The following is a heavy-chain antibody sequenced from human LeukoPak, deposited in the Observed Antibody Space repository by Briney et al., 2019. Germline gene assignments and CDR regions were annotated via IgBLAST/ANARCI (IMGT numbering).Heavy chain of an antibody. CDR2: IKSKADGETT. CDR3: VACSSASCYGDRFDP. D-gene: IGHD2-2*01. Sequence: GGSLRLSCVASGFAFNTAWMTWVRQAPGKGLEWVGRIKSKADGETTHYTAPVKGRFIISRDDSKNTLHLQMNSLRAEDTALYYCVACSSASCYGDRFDPWGQGTLVTVSS. V-gene: IGHV3-15*01. CDR1: GFAFNTAW. J-gene: IGHJ5*02.